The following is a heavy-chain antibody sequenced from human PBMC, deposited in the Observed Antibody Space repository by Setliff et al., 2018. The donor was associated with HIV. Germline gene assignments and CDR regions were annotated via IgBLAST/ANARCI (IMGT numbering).Heavy chain of an antibody. CDR3: ARVRYHDFWSGYYLIDY. CDR1: GDSISSYF. Sequence: PSETLSLTCTVSGDSISSYFWSWIRQSPGKGLEWIGFRSTTGSTNYNPSLRSRVTISVDTSKNQFSLKLSSVTAADTAVYYCARVRYHDFWSGYYLIDYWGRGTLVTVSS. J-gene: IGHJ4*02. CDR2: RSTTGST. D-gene: IGHD3-3*01. V-gene: IGHV4-4*09.